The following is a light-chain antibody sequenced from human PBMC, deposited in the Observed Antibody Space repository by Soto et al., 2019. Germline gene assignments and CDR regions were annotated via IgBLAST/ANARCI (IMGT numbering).Light chain of an antibody. CDR2: KIS. CDR3: MQATQFPRT. CDR1: QSLVNADGSTY. J-gene: IGKJ1*01. V-gene: IGKV2-24*01. Sequence: DIVMTQSPLSSPVTLGQPASISCRSSQSLVNADGSTYLSWLQQRPGQHPRPLIYKISIRLSGVPHRFSGSGAGKYFALKINRLEAEDVGLYYCMQATQFPRTCGQGTKVEIE.